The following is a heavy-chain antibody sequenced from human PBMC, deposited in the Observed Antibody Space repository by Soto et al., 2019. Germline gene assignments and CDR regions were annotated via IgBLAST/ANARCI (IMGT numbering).Heavy chain of an antibody. V-gene: IGHV4-59*01. CDR3: ARVVVAAAEVDWFDP. D-gene: IGHD6-13*01. J-gene: IGHJ5*02. Sequence: SETLSLTCTVSGGSISSYYWSWIRQPPGKGLEWIGYIYYSGSTNYNPSLKSRVTISVDTSNNQFSLKLSSVNAADTAVYYCARVVVAAAEVDWFDPWGQGTLVTVSS. CDR2: IYYSGST. CDR1: GGSISSYY.